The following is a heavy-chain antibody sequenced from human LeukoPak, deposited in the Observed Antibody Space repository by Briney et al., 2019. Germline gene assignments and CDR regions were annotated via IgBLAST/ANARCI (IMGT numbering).Heavy chain of an antibody. D-gene: IGHD4-11*01. CDR2: VYYSGSS. V-gene: IGHV4-59*01. J-gene: IGHJ3*01. CDR1: GFTFSSYS. CDR3: ARQMTTLALGRTFDL. Sequence: PGGSLRLSCAASGFTFSSYSMTWVRQPPGKGLEWIGYVYYSGSSTDYNPSLKSRVSMSVDSSKNQFSLKLNSVSAADTAVYYCARQMTTLALGRTFDLWGQGTMVTVSS.